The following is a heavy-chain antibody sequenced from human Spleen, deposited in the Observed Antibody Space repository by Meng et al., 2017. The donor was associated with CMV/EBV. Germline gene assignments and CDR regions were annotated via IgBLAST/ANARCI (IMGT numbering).Heavy chain of an antibody. Sequence: GSLRLSCAVYGGSFSGYYWSWIRQPPGKGLEWTGEINHSGSTNYNPSLKSRVTISVDTSKNQFSLKLSSVTAADTAVYYCARFHSSGWSFDYWGQGTLVTVSS. J-gene: IGHJ4*02. V-gene: IGHV4-34*01. CDR1: GGSFSGYY. CDR2: INHSGST. D-gene: IGHD6-19*01. CDR3: ARFHSSGWSFDY.